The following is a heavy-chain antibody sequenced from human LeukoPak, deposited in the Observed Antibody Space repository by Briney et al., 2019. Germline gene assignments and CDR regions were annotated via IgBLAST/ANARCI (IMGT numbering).Heavy chain of an antibody. J-gene: IGHJ4*02. V-gene: IGHV3-11*01. D-gene: IGHD3-10*01. Sequence: GGSLRLSCAASGFTFSDYYMSWIRQAPGKGLEWVSYISSSGSTIYYADSVKGRFTISRDNAKNSLYLQMNSLRAEDTAVYYCARMYYGSGSLSYHFDYWGQGTLVTVSS. CDR2: ISSSGSTI. CDR3: ARMYYGSGSLSYHFDY. CDR1: GFTFSDYY.